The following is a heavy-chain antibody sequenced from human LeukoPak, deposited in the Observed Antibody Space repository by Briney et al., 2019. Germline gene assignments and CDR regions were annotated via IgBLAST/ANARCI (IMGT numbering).Heavy chain of an antibody. CDR2: ISYDGSNK. D-gene: IGHD3-22*01. CDR3: ARDPSSGFYYYFDY. V-gene: IGHV3-30-3*01. J-gene: IGHJ4*02. CDR1: GFTFSSYA. Sequence: GGSLRLSCAASGFTFSSYAMHWVRQAPGKGLEWVAVISYDGSNKYYADSVKGRFTISRDNSRNTLYLQMNSLRAEDTSVYYCARDPSSGFYYYFDYWGQGTLVTVSP.